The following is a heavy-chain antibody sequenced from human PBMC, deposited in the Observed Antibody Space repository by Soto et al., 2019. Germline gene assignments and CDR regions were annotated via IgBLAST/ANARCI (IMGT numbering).Heavy chain of an antibody. Sequence: ASVKVSCKASGYTFTSYGISWVRQAPGQGLEWMGWISAYNGNTNYAQKLQGRVTMTTDTSTSTAYMELRSLRSDDTAVYYCERDIRVVFRTTRGAFDIWGQGTMVTVSS. CDR3: ERDIRVVFRTTRGAFDI. D-gene: IGHD2-8*02. CDR1: GYTFTSYG. CDR2: ISAYNGNT. V-gene: IGHV1-18*01. J-gene: IGHJ3*02.